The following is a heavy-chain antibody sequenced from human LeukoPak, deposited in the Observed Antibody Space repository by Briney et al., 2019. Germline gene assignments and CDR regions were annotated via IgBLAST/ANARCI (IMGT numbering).Heavy chain of an antibody. J-gene: IGHJ5*02. CDR2: IHTSGGT. CDR3: ARHVKIAGDTYYRWFGP. Sequence: LRLSFAASGFTFSSYWMSWLRQPPRKGLDWIAYIHTSGGTNYTPSLQSRVVVSVVTSKNQSSLKLSSVTAADTAIYYCARHVKIAGDTYYRWFGPCGQGTLVTVSS. V-gene: IGHV4-4*09. CDR1: GFTFSSYW. D-gene: IGHD2-21*02.